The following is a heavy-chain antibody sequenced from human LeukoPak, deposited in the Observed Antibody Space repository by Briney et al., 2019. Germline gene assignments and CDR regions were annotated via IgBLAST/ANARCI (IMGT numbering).Heavy chain of an antibody. CDR3: ARSPPGDYGGNGVDY. CDR1: GYSFTGYY. D-gene: IGHD4-23*01. V-gene: IGHV1-2*04. CDR2: INPNSGGT. J-gene: IGHJ4*02. Sequence: ASVKVSCKASGYSFTGYYMHWVRQAPGQGLEWLGWINPNSGGTNYAQKFQGWVTMTRDTSISTAYMELSRLRSDDTAVYYCARSPPGDYGGNGVDYWGQGTLVTVSS.